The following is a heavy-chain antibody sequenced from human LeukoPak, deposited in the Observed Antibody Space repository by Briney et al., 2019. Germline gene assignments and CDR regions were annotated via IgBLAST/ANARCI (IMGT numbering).Heavy chain of an antibody. CDR3: ARDRNPYYYDSSGYYGEFDY. J-gene: IGHJ4*02. D-gene: IGHD3-22*01. V-gene: IGHV1-2*02. CDR1: GYTFTGYY. Sequence: ASVKVSCKASGYTFTGYYMHWVRQAPGQGLEWMGWINPNSGGTNYAQKFQGRVPMTRDTSISTAYMELSRLRSDDTAVYYCARDRNPYYYDSSGYYGEFDYWGQGTLVTVSS. CDR2: INPNSGGT.